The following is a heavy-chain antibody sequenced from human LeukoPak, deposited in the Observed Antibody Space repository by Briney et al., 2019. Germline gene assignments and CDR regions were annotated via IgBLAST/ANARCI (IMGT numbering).Heavy chain of an antibody. CDR3: ARGGYSYGLGV. J-gene: IGHJ4*02. V-gene: IGHV3-30-3*01. Sequence: GGSLRLSCAASGFTFSSYAMHWVRQAPGKGLEWVAVISYDGSNKYYADSVKGRFTISRDNSKNTLYLQMNSLRAEDTAVYYCARGGYSYGLGVWGQGTLVTVSS. CDR2: ISYDGSNK. CDR1: GFTFSSYA. D-gene: IGHD5-18*01.